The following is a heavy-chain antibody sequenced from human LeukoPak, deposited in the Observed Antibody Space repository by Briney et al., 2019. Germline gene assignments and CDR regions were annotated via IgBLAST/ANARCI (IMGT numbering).Heavy chain of an antibody. CDR1: GFSFSYYA. D-gene: IGHD1-1*01. CDR2: ISFDGSNQ. J-gene: IGHJ6*02. CDR3: ARGTSYTTGFGMDV. Sequence: GGSLRLSCAASGFSFSYYAVHWVRQAPGKGLEWVALISFDGSNQYYADSVKGRFTISRDNSKNTLYLQMNSLSSEDTAVYYCARGTSYTTGFGMDVWGQGTTVTVSS. V-gene: IGHV3-30-3*01.